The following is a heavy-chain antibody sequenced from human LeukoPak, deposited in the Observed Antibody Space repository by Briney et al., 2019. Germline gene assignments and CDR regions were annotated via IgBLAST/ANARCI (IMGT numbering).Heavy chain of an antibody. CDR1: GYTLTELS. CDR3: ARIHKYCTDGVCSDY. J-gene: IGHJ4*02. Sequence: GASVKVSCKVSGYTLTELSMHWVRQAPGKGLEWMGGFDPEDGETIYAQKFQGRVTMTEDTSTDTAYMELSSLRSEDTAVFYCARIHKYCTDGVCSDYWGQGTLVTVSS. CDR2: FDPEDGET. D-gene: IGHD2-8*01. V-gene: IGHV1-24*01.